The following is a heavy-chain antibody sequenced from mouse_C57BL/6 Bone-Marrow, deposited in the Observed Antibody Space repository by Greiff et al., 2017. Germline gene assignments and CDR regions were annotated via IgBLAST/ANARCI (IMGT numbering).Heavy chain of an antibody. D-gene: IGHD1-1*01. CDR3: TTITTVVAFDY. Sequence: VQLQQSGAELVRPGASVKLSCPASGFNIKDDYMHWVKQRPEQGLEWIGWLDPENGDTEYASKFQGKATITADTSSNTAYLQLSSLTSEDTAVYYCTTITTVVAFDYWGQGTTLTVSS. CDR1: GFNIKDDY. V-gene: IGHV14-4*01. CDR2: LDPENGDT. J-gene: IGHJ2*01.